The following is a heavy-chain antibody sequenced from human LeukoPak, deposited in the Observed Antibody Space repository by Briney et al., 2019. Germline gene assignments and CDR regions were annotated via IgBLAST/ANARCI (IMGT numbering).Heavy chain of an antibody. CDR3: ARLKAAGTVHYFDY. Sequence: SETLSLTCAVSNYSIMTNNYHWAWIRQPPGKGLEWIGNIYHSGNTYYSPSLRGRLTISLDTSKNHLPLNLRSVTAADTAVYFCARLKAAGTVHYFDYWGRGTLVTVSS. J-gene: IGHJ4*02. CDR2: IYHSGNT. CDR1: NYSIMTNNYH. V-gene: IGHV4-38-2*01. D-gene: IGHD6-13*01.